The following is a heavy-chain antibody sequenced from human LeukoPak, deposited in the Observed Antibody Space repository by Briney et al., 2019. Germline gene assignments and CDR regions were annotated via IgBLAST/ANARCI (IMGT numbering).Heavy chain of an antibody. CDR1: GFTFSGYA. Sequence: GGSLRLSCAASGFTFSGYAMNWVRPAPGKGMEWGSTISGTGSITYYADSVKGRFTISRDNSKNTLSLQMDSLRAEDTAVYYCAKKLLAGSYNWFDPWGQGTLVTVSS. J-gene: IGHJ5*02. CDR2: ISGTGSIT. CDR3: AKKLLAGSYNWFDP. D-gene: IGHD6-19*01. V-gene: IGHV3-23*01.